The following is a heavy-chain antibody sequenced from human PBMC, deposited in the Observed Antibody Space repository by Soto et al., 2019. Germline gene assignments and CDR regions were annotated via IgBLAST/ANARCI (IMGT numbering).Heavy chain of an antibody. CDR2: IHSSGGT. D-gene: IGHD2-15*01. V-gene: IGHV4-39*02. J-gene: IGHJ4*02. CDR3: GRLAEAATGHTDFYF. CDR1: GASIKSRNYF. Sequence: QLQLQETGPGLVKPSETLSLTCTVSGASIKSRNYFWGWIRQPPGKGLEFVGSIHSSGGTYYNPSLKSRVTVSVDLSNSHFSLSLKSLTATDTAVYYCGRLAEAATGHTDFYFWGQGTLVTVSS.